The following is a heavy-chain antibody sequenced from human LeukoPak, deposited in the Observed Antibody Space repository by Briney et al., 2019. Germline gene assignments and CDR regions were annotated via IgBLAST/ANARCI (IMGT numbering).Heavy chain of an antibody. CDR3: ARGFYGSGPSAFDI. V-gene: IGHV3-48*03. CDR2: ISSSGSTI. J-gene: IGHJ3*02. CDR1: GFTFSSYE. Sequence: GGSLRLSCAASGFTFSSYEMNWVRQAPGKGLEWVSYISSSGSTIYYADSVKGRFTIPRDNAKNSLYLQMNSLRAEDTAVYYCARGFYGSGPSAFDIWGQGTMVTVSS. D-gene: IGHD3-10*01.